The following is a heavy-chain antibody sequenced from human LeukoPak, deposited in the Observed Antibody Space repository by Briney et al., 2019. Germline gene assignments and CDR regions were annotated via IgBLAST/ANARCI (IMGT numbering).Heavy chain of an antibody. D-gene: IGHD2/OR15-2a*01. J-gene: IGHJ6*03. Sequence: PGGSLRLSCAASGFTFSDYYMSWMRQAPGKGGEWLSYIDGSANAIPYADSVKGRFRISRDDAKNSLYLKMKSRRGDDSAVYYCVREFCNGVPWYHRLLFYTDVWGRGTTVTASS. CDR2: IDGSANAI. V-gene: IGHV3-11*01. CDR1: GFTFSDYY. CDR3: VREFCNGVPWYHRLLFYTDV.